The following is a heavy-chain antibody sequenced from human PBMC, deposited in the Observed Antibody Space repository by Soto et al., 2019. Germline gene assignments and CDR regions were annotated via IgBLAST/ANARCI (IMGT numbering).Heavy chain of an antibody. CDR1: GGSISSGGYY. Sequence: SETLSLTCTVSGGSISSGGYYWSWIRQHPGKGLEWIGYIYYSGSTYYNPSLKSRVTISVDTSKNQFSLKLSSVTVADTAVYYCAREGALYYGMDVWGQGNTVTVSS. V-gene: IGHV4-31*03. D-gene: IGHD1-26*01. J-gene: IGHJ6*02. CDR3: AREGALYYGMDV. CDR2: IYYSGST.